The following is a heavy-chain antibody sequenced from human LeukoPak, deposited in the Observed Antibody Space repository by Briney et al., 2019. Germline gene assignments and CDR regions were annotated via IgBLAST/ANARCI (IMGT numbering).Heavy chain of an antibody. CDR1: GYTFTSYG. D-gene: IGHD2/OR15-2a*01. CDR2: ISAYNGNT. CDR3: AKGGHCNSTDCHDGRMDV. J-gene: IGHJ6*04. V-gene: IGHV1-18*04. Sequence: GASVKVSCKASGYTFTSYGISWVRQAPGQGLEWMGWISAYNGNTNYAQKLQGRVTMTTDTSTSTAYMELRSLRSDDTAVYYCAKGGHCNSTDCHDGRMDVWGKGTTVTVSS.